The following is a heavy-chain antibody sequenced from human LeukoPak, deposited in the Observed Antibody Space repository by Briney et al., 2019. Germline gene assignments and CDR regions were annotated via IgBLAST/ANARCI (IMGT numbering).Heavy chain of an antibody. CDR1: GFTFSNYA. CDR2: ISYDGSNK. V-gene: IGHV3-30-3*01. D-gene: IGHD6-13*01. J-gene: IGHJ4*02. Sequence: GGSLRLSCAASGFTFSNYAMHWVRQAPGKGLEWVAVISYDGSNKYYADSVKGRFTISRDNSKNTLYLQMNSLRAEDTAVYYCARDLGYSSSWYLVYWGQGTLVTVSS. CDR3: ARDLGYSSSWYLVY.